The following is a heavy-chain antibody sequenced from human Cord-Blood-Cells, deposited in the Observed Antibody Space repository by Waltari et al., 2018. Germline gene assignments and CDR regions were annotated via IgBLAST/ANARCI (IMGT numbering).Heavy chain of an antibody. Sequence: QLQLQESGPGLVKPSETLSLTCTVSGGSISSSSYYWGWIRQPPGKGLEWIGSIYYSGSTYYNPSLKSRVTISVDTSKNQFSLKLSSGTAADTAVYYCARLVAVAGLGPLDAFDIWGQGTMVTISS. D-gene: IGHD6-19*01. J-gene: IGHJ3*02. CDR3: ARLVAVAGLGPLDAFDI. V-gene: IGHV4-39*01. CDR1: GGSISSSSYY. CDR2: IYYSGST.